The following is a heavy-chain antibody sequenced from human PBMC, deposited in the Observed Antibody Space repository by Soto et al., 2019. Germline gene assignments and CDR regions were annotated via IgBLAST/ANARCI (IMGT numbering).Heavy chain of an antibody. D-gene: IGHD6-13*01. CDR1: GGSISSFY. Sequence: SETLSLTCTVSGGSISSFYWSWIRQPPGKGLEWIGYVSYSGSTNYNPSLKSRVTISVDTSKNQFSLKLSSVTAADTAVYYCARRQQLAPGVWYFDYWGQGTLVTVSS. J-gene: IGHJ4*02. CDR3: ARRQQLAPGVWYFDY. V-gene: IGHV4-59*08. CDR2: VSYSGST.